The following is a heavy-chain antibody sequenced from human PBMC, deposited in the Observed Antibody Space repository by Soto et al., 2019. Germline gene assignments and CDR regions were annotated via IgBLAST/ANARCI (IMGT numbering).Heavy chain of an antibody. V-gene: IGHV1-69*02. Sequence: QVQLVQSGAEVKKPGSSVKFSCKASAGTFSSYTISWVRQAPGQGLEWMGRIIPILGIANYAQKFQGRVTITADKSTSTAYMELSSLRSEDTAVYYCARYTAARGPDYYYMDVWGKETTVTVSS. CDR2: IIPILGIA. CDR1: AGTFSSYT. CDR3: ARYTAARGPDYYYMDV. D-gene: IGHD6-6*01. J-gene: IGHJ6*03.